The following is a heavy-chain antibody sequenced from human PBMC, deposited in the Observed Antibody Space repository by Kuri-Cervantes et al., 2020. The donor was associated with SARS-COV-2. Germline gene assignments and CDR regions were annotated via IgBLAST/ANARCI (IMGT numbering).Heavy chain of an antibody. CDR3: ARSTPFRRLVVISQGGAFDI. J-gene: IGHJ3*02. CDR1: GFTFSRYD. D-gene: IGHD3-22*01. Sequence: GESLKISCAASGFTFSRYDIHWVRQAPGKGLEYVSAISSDGGYTFYADSLKGRFTVSRDNSKNTLYLQMGSLRAEDMAVYYCARSTPFRRLVVISQGGAFDIWGQGTMVTVSS. V-gene: IGHV3-64*02. CDR2: ISSDGGYT.